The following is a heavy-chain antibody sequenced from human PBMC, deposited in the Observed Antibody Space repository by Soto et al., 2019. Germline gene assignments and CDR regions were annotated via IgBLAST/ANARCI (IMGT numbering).Heavy chain of an antibody. J-gene: IGHJ6*02. CDR2: VHHSWGS. D-gene: IGHD3-10*01. V-gene: IGHV4-59*08. Sequence: SETLSLTCTVSGGSISSDSWSLIRQPPGKGMEWIGYVHHSWGSTYNPSLQSRVAISLDTSKSQFSLKLTSVTATDTAVYYCARQGFGALHCLVDVWGQGTTVT. CDR1: GGSISSDS. CDR3: ARQGFGALHCLVDV.